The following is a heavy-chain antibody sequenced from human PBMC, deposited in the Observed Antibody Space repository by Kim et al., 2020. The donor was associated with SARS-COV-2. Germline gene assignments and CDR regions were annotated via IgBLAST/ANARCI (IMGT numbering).Heavy chain of an antibody. V-gene: IGHV4-59*01. CDR1: GGSISSYY. J-gene: IGHJ4*02. CDR3: ARSLGDFDWFSYYFDY. CDR2: IYYSGST. D-gene: IGHD3-9*01. Sequence: SETLSLTCTVSGGSISSYYWNWIRQPPGKGLEWIGYIYYSGSTNYNPSLKSRVTISVDTSKNQFSLKLSSVTAADTAVYYCARSLGDFDWFSYYFDYWGQGTLVTVSS.